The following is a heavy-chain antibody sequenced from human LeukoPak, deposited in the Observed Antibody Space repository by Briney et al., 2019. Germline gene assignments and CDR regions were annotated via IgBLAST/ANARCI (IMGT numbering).Heavy chain of an antibody. CDR1: GDSVSSDSAA. CDR2: TYYRSKWFN. J-gene: IGHJ4*02. D-gene: IGHD6-13*01. CDR3: ARDSRDSSAWWGSYFDS. V-gene: IGHV6-1*01. Sequence: SQTLSLTCAISGDSVSSDSAAWNWIRQSPSRGLEWLGRTYYRSKWFNYYAVSVKSRITFNPDTSKNQFSLQLNSVTPEDTAVYYCARDSRDSSAWWGSYFDSWGQGTLVTVSS.